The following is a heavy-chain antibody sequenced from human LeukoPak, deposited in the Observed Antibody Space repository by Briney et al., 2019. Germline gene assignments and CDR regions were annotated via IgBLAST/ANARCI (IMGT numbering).Heavy chain of an antibody. CDR3: AKARDEGILGTTFDY. CDR1: TVTFSSYA. J-gene: IGHJ4*02. V-gene: IGHV3-23*01. D-gene: IGHD1-14*01. CDR2: ISGSGDST. Sequence: GGSLRLSCAASTVTFSSYAMSWVRQAPGKGLEWVSGISGSGDSTYYADSVKGRFTISRDNSKSTLYLQMNSLRAEDTAVYYCAKARDEGILGTTFDYWGQGTLVTVSS.